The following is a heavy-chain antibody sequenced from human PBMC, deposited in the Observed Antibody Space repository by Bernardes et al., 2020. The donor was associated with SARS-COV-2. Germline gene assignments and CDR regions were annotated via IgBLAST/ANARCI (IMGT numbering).Heavy chain of an antibody. Sequence: GGSLRLSCAASGFSLSSHAMSWVRQAPGKGLEWVSGVGTDGRSHYRDSVRGRFSISRDDSQNILYLEMNSLRVEDTAVYFCARDLFWWSAADYWGQGTLVTVS. V-gene: IGHV3-53*01. CDR1: GFSLSSHA. CDR2: VGTDGRS. CDR3: ARDLFWWSAADY. J-gene: IGHJ4*02. D-gene: IGHD3-16*01.